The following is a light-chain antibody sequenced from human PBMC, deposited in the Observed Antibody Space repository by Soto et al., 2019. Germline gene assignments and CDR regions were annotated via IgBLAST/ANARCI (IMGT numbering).Light chain of an antibody. Sequence: DIVLTQSPGILSLSPGDRATLSCRSSESVRSTYLAWYQQKRRQAPRLLIYEASSSVSGIPDRFSGSGSGKDFTLTISKVEPEDVAVYYCQQYFNSPYMYTFGQGTVLEI. CDR1: ESVRSTY. CDR2: EAS. V-gene: IGKV3-20*01. J-gene: IGKJ2*01. CDR3: QQYFNSPYMYT.